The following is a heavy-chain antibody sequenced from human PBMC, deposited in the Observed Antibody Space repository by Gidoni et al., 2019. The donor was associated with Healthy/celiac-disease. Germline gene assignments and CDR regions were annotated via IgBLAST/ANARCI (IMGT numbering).Heavy chain of an antibody. J-gene: IGHJ6*02. CDR3: ARVLPLGGYYYGMDV. D-gene: IGHD3-16*01. Sequence: EVQLVESGGGLVKPGGSLRLRCAASGLTFSSYSMNWVRQAPGKGLEWFSPISSSSSHIYYADSVKGRFTISRDYAKNSLYLQMNSLRAEDTAVYYCARVLPLGGYYYGMDVWGQGTTVNVSS. CDR2: ISSSSSHI. CDR1: GLTFSSYS. V-gene: IGHV3-21*01.